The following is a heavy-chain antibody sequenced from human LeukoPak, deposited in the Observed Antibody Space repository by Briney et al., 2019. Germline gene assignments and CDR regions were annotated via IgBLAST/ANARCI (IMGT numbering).Heavy chain of an antibody. D-gene: IGHD3-22*01. CDR2: INPNSGGT. J-gene: IGHJ4*02. V-gene: IGHV1-2*02. Sequence: ASVKVSCKASGYTFTDYYMHWVRQAPGQGLEWMGWINPNSGGTNYAQKFQGRVTMTRDTSISTAHMELSRLRSEDTAVYYCARGNWNYYDSSGYSPLLDYWGQGTLVTVSS. CDR3: ARGNWNYYDSSGYSPLLDY. CDR1: GYTFTDYY.